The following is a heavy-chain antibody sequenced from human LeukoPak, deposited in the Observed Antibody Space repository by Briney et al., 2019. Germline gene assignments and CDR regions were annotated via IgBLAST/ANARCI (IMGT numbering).Heavy chain of an antibody. Sequence: PGGSLRLSCAASGFSFISYGMHWVRQAPGKGLEWVGVISDDGRSKDYADSVKGRFTISRDNSKDTLYLQMNSPRDEDTAVYYCAKRPSDYGDYVTYFDYWGQGTLVTVSS. CDR2: ISDDGRSK. V-gene: IGHV3-30*18. CDR3: AKRPSDYGDYVTYFDY. D-gene: IGHD4-17*01. CDR1: GFSFISYG. J-gene: IGHJ4*02.